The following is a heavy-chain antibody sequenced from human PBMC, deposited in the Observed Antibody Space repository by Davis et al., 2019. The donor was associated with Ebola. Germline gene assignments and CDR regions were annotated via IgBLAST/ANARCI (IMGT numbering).Heavy chain of an antibody. D-gene: IGHD6-19*01. CDR3: ARVPVAGTGTGIDY. CDR1: GFTLSYYD. J-gene: IGHJ4*02. CDR2: IGRADDT. Sequence: GESLKISCAASGFTLSYYDFHWVRQFPGEGLEWVSAIGRADDTYYAGSVKGRFTISRDNAKNSLYLQMNSLRAEDTAVYYCARVPVAGTGTGIDYWGQGTLVTVSS. V-gene: IGHV3-13*01.